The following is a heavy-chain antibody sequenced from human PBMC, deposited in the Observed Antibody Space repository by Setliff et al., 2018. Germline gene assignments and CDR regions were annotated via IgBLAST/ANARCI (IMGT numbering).Heavy chain of an antibody. J-gene: IGHJ3*02. Sequence: ASVKVSCKVSGYTLTELSMHWVRQAPGKGLEWMGGFDPEDGETIYAQKFQGRVTMTEDTSTDTAYMELSSLRSEDTAVYYCARYGVLLARYYYDSSGYSDRNAFDIWGQGTMVTVSS. D-gene: IGHD3-22*01. V-gene: IGHV1-24*01. CDR3: ARYGVLLARYYYDSSGYSDRNAFDI. CDR1: GYTLTELS. CDR2: FDPEDGET.